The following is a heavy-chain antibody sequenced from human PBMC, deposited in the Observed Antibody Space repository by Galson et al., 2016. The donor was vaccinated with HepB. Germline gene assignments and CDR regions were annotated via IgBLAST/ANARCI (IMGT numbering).Heavy chain of an antibody. D-gene: IGHD3-9*01. CDR2: IHPSDSDT. CDR1: GYSFTNFW. CDR3: ARHFDPPPNHFYYYGMDV. Sequence: QSGAEVKKPGESLKISCKASGYSFTNFWIGWVRQMPGKGLEWMGVIHPSDSDTKYSPSIQGRVTISVDKSITTVYLQWSSLKAPDTAQYFCARHFDPPPNHFYYYGMDVWGQGTTVTVSS. V-gene: IGHV5-51*01. J-gene: IGHJ6*02.